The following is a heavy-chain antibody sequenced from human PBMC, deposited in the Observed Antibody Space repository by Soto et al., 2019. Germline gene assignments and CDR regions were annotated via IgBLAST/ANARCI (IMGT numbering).Heavy chain of an antibody. J-gene: IGHJ5*02. CDR2: IYYSGST. CDR1: GCSISSGGDY. Sequence: SETLSLTCPVSGCSISSGGDYWLWIRQHPGKGLEWIGYIYYSGSTYYNPSLKSRVTISVDTSKNQFSLKLSSVTAADTAVYYCARTIAAAGKGNWFDPWGQGTLVTVSS. CDR3: ARTIAAAGKGNWFDP. V-gene: IGHV4-31*03. D-gene: IGHD6-13*01.